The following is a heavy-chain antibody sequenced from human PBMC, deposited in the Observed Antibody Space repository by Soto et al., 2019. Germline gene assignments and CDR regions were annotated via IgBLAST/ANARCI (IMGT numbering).Heavy chain of an antibody. CDR2: ISSSSSYI. V-gene: IGHV3-21*01. D-gene: IGHD3-22*01. CDR3: AKVWRYYYDSSGYIDY. Sequence: GGSLRLSCAASGFTFSRYTMNWVRQAPGKGLEWVSSISSSSSYIYYADSVKGRFTISRDNAKNSLYLQMNSLRAEDTAVYYCAKVWRYYYDSSGYIDYWGQGTLVTVSS. J-gene: IGHJ4*02. CDR1: GFTFSRYT.